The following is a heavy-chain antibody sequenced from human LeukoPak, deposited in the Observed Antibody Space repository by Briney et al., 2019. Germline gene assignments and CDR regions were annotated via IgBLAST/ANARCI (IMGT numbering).Heavy chain of an antibody. CDR3: AALDIVATIFGLDAFDI. CDR2: IYYSGST. Sequence: SETLSLTCTVSGGSISSYYWSWIRQPPGKGLEWIGYIYYSGSTNYNPSLESRVTISVDTSKNQFSLKLSSVTAADTAVYYCAALDIVATIFGLDAFDIWGQGTMVTVSS. V-gene: IGHV4-59*01. CDR1: GGSISSYY. J-gene: IGHJ3*02. D-gene: IGHD5-12*01.